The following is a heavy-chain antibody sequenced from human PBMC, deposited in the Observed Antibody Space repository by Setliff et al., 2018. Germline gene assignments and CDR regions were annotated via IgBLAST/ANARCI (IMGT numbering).Heavy chain of an antibody. CDR3: ARKGRFWSGYWHY. V-gene: IGHV4-34*01. CDR1: GGSFSGYY. Sequence: SETLSLTCAVYGGSFSGYYWSWIRQPPGKGLEWIGEINHSGSTNYNPSLKSRVTISVGTSKNQFSLKLSSVTAADTAVYYCARKGRFWSGYWHYWGQGTLVTVSS. J-gene: IGHJ4*02. D-gene: IGHD3-3*01. CDR2: INHSGST.